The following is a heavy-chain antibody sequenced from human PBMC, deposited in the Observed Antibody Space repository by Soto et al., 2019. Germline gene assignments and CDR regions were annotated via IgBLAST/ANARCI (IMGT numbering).Heavy chain of an antibody. CDR3: ARTYYYDSSGYYDVWENPYGIDV. V-gene: IGHV3-21*01. D-gene: IGHD3-22*01. CDR1: GFTFSRHS. Sequence: GGSLSLSCAAPGFTFSRHSMNWVRPAPGKGLEWVSSISSSSTYIYNADSVKGRFTISRDNAKNSLYLQMNSLRAEDTAVYYCARTYYYDSSGYYDVWENPYGIDVWGQGTTVTVSS. CDR2: ISSSSTYI. J-gene: IGHJ6*02.